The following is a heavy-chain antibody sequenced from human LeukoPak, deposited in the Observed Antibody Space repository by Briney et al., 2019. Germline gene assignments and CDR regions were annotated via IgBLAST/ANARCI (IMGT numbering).Heavy chain of an antibody. CDR1: GFAFSSYG. V-gene: IGHV3-30*18. D-gene: IGHD3-3*01. J-gene: IGHJ4*02. CDR3: AKEDFWSGYSDY. CDR2: ISYDGSNK. Sequence: GGSLRLSCAASGFAFSSYGMHWVRQAPGKGLEWVAVISYDGSNKYYPDSVKGRFTISRDNSKNTLYLQMNSLRAEDTAVYYCAKEDFWSGYSDYWGQGTLVTVSS.